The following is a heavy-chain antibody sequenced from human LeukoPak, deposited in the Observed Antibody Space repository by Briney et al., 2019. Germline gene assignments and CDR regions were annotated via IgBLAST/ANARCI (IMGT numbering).Heavy chain of an antibody. CDR2: IYYSGST. V-gene: IGHV4-39*07. CDR3: ARVLTDFFGGVIVGLDY. Sequence: GSLRLSCAASGFTFSSYWMSWVRQPPGKGLEWIGSIYYSGSTYYNPSLKSRVTISVDTSKNQFSLKLSSVTAADTAVYYCARVLTDFFGGVIVGLDYWGQGTLVTVSS. J-gene: IGHJ4*02. D-gene: IGHD3-16*02. CDR1: GFTFSSYW.